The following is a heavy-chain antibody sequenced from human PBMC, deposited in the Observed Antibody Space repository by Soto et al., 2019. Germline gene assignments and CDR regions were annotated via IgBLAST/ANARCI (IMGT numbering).Heavy chain of an antibody. CDR2: ISGFNGNT. Sequence: QVQLVQSGAEVKKPGASVKVSCKASGYIFNFYGITWVRQAPGQGLEWMGWISGFNGNTNYAADLQGRVTMTTDTSTSTAYMELRGLRSDDTAVYYCARIGVSSGHESPDFDSWGQGTLVTVSS. J-gene: IGHJ4*02. CDR1: GYIFNFYG. D-gene: IGHD3-16*01. V-gene: IGHV1-18*01. CDR3: ARIGVSSGHESPDFDS.